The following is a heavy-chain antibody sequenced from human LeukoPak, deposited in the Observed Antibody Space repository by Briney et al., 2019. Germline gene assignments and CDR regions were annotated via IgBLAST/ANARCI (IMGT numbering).Heavy chain of an antibody. J-gene: IGHJ4*02. CDR2: ISYSGST. CDR3: TRDRRDGYNYVDV. D-gene: IGHD5-24*01. CDR1: GGSISSYY. Sequence: PSETLSLTCTVSGGSISSYYWSWIRQPPGEGLEWIGYISYSGSTGYNPSLKSRVTMSGDTSKNQFSLKLNSVTPADTAIYYCTRDRRDGYNYVDVWGQGTLVTVSS. V-gene: IGHV4-59*01.